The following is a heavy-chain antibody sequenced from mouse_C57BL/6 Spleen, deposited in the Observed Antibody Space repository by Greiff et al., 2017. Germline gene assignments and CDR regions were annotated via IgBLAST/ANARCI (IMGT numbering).Heavy chain of an antibody. J-gene: IGHJ2*01. Sequence: HVQLKESGAELVKPGASVKMSCKASGYTFTSYWITWVKQRPGQGLEWIGDIYPGSGSTNYNEKFKSKATLTVDTSSSTAYMQLSSLTSEDSAVYYCARAICCGISSYYFDYWGQGTTLTVSS. CDR2: IYPGSGST. CDR1: GYTFTSYW. CDR3: ARAICCGISSYYFDY. V-gene: IGHV1-55*01. D-gene: IGHD1-1*01.